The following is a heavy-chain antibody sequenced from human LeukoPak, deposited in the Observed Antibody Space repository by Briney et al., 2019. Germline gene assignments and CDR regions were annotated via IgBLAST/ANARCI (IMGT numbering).Heavy chain of an antibody. CDR1: GFTFTNAW. CDR2: IKSKADGETI. J-gene: IGHJ4*02. D-gene: IGHD1-20*01. Sequence: PGGSLRLSCAASGFTFTNAWMDWVRQAPGKGLEWVGRIKSKADGETIDYAAPVKGRFTFSRDDSKNMLYLQMNSLKSEDTAVYYCSTLTSRGLSDSWGQGTLVTVSS. CDR3: STLTSRGLSDS. V-gene: IGHV3-15*07.